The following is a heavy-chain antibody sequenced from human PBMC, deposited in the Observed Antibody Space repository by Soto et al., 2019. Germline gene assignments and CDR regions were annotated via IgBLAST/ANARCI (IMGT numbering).Heavy chain of an antibody. D-gene: IGHD5-12*01. Sequence: QVQLVQSGAEVKKPGSSVKVSCKPSGGTFSSYAISWVRQAPGQGLEWMGGIIPVFGTANYAQKFQDRVTITADESTSTAYMELSSLRSEDTAVYYCASGSDGYNTIDSWGQGTLVTVSS. CDR1: GGTFSSYA. CDR2: IIPVFGTA. V-gene: IGHV1-69*01. J-gene: IGHJ4*02. CDR3: ASGSDGYNTIDS.